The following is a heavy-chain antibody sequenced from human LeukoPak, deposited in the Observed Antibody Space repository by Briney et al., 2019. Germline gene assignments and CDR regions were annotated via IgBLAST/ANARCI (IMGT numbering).Heavy chain of an antibody. CDR2: INPSGGST. Sequence: ASVKVSCKASGYTFTSYYMHWVRQAPGQGLEWMGIINPSGGSTSYAQKFQGRVTMTRDTSTSTVYMELSSLRSEDTAVYYCARASGNYGDAFDIWGQGTMVTVS. J-gene: IGHJ3*02. CDR3: ARASGNYGDAFDI. V-gene: IGHV1-46*01. D-gene: IGHD1-26*01. CDR1: GYTFTSYY.